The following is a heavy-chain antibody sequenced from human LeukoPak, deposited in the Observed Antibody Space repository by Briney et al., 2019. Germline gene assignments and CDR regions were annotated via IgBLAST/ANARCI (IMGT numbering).Heavy chain of an antibody. CDR1: GYTFTSYG. CDR3: ARDGAVQLWFGDAFDI. CDR2: ISAYNGNT. Sequence: GASVKVSCKASGYTFTSYGISWVRQAPGQGLEWMGWISAYNGNTNYAQKLQGRVTMTTDTSTSTAYMELRSLRSDDTAVYYCARDGAVQLWFGDAFDIWGQGTMVTVSS. V-gene: IGHV1-18*01. D-gene: IGHD5-18*01. J-gene: IGHJ3*02.